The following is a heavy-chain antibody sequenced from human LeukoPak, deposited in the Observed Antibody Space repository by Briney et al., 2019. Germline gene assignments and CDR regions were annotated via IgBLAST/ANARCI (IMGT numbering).Heavy chain of an antibody. CDR1: GGSISSYY. J-gene: IGHJ3*02. CDR3: ARGSELSVTGAFDI. V-gene: IGHV4-59*12. D-gene: IGHD4-17*01. CDR2: IYHSGST. Sequence: SSETLSLTCTVSGGSISSYYWSWIRQPPGKGLEWIGYIYHSGSTYYNPSLKSRVTISVDKSKNQFSLKLSSVTAADTAVYYCARGSELSVTGAFDIWGQGTMVTVSS.